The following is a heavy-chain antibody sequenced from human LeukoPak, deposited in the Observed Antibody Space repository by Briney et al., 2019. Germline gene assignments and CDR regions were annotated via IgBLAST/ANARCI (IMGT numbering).Heavy chain of an antibody. CDR3: ARDVVAAAGTWDY. D-gene: IGHD6-13*01. Sequence: SETLSPTCTGSGGSISSFYWSGIRQPAGKGLEWIGRIYTSGSTNYNPSLKSRVTMSLDTSKNQFSLKLSSVTAADTAVYFCARDVVAAAGTWDYWGQGTLVTVSS. CDR2: IYTSGST. J-gene: IGHJ4*02. V-gene: IGHV4-4*07. CDR1: GGSISSFY.